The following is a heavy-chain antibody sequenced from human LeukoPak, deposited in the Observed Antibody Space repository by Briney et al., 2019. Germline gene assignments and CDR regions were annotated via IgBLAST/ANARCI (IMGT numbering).Heavy chain of an antibody. D-gene: IGHD3-3*01. Sequence: SVKVSCKASGGTFSSYAISWVRQAPGQGLEWMGGIIPIFGTANYAQKFQGRVTITTDESTSTAYMELSSLRSEDTAVYYCARTYYDFPYAFDYWGQGTPVTVSS. J-gene: IGHJ4*02. CDR2: IIPIFGTA. CDR3: ARTYYDFPYAFDY. V-gene: IGHV1-69*05. CDR1: GGTFSSYA.